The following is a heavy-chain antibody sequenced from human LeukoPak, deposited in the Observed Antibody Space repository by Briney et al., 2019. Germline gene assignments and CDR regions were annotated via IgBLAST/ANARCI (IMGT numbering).Heavy chain of an antibody. D-gene: IGHD6-19*01. V-gene: IGHV3-21*01. J-gene: IGHJ6*03. CDR3: ARDAQWLVPEGYYYYMDV. CDR2: ISSSSRHI. CDR1: GVTFSRYN. Sequence: GGSLRLSCAGSGVTFSRYNMNWFRQAPGKGLERGSSISSSSRHIVYADSVKGRFTISRDNAKNSLVLQMNSLRAEDTAVYYCARDAQWLVPEGYYYYMDVWGKGTTVTVSS.